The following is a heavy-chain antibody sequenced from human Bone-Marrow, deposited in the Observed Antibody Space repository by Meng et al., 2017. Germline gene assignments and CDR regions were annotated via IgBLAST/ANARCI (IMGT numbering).Heavy chain of an antibody. V-gene: IGHV3-7*01. D-gene: IGHD4-17*01. CDR1: GFSFTSYH. J-gene: IGHJ4*02. Sequence: GESLKISCVASGFSFTSYHMTWVRQAPGKGLEWVANIHSDGGDKAYAGSVKGRFTISRDNSQNSLYLQMNSLRVEDTAVYYCARDPNHGDPGVRDYWGQGTRVTGAS. CDR3: ARDPNHGDPGVRDY. CDR2: IHSDGGDK.